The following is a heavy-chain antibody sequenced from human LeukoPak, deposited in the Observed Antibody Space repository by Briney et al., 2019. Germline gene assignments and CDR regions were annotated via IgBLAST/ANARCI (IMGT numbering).Heavy chain of an antibody. D-gene: IGHD2/OR15-2a*01. CDR1: GASISSHY. CDR2: IHYSGST. V-gene: IGHV4-59*08. J-gene: IGHJ2*01. Sequence: PSETLSLTCSVAGASISSHYWSWIRQPPGKGLEWIGYIHYSGSTYYNPSLKGRVTISVDTSKNQFSLKLSSVTAADTAVYYCARAFRARYFDLWGRGTLVTVSS. CDR3: ARAFRARYFDL.